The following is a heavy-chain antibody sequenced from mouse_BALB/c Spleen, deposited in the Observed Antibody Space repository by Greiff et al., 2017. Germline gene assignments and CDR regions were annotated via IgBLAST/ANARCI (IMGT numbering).Heavy chain of an antibody. CDR3: ARGGDGGFAY. D-gene: IGHD3-3*01. J-gene: IGHJ3*01. CDR2: ISSGSSTI. V-gene: IGHV5-17*02. CDR1: GFTFSSFG. Sequence: EVKLMESGGGLVQPGGSRKLSCAASGFTFSSFGMHWVRQAPEKGLEWVAYISSGSSTIYYADTVKGRFTISRDNPKNTLFLQMTSLRSEDTAMYYCARGGDGGFAYWGQGTLVTVSA.